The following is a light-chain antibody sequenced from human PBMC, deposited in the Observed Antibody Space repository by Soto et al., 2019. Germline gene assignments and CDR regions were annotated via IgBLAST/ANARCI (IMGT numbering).Light chain of an antibody. CDR2: EVT. J-gene: IGLJ7*01. CDR1: SSDVGGYNY. V-gene: IGLV2-8*01. CDR3: SSYAGSNILV. Sequence: QSALTQPPSASGSPGQSVTISCTGTSSDVGGYNYVSWYQQHPGKVPKLMIYEVTKRPSGVPDRFYGSKSGNTASLTVSGLQAEDESDYYCSSYAGSNILVFGGGTQLTVL.